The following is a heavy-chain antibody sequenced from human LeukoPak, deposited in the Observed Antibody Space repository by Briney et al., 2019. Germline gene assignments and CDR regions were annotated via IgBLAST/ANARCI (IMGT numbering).Heavy chain of an antibody. D-gene: IGHD3-16*02. CDR3: ARGGMITFGGVIVTRKAFDI. J-gene: IGHJ3*02. CDR2: VSPGGST. V-gene: IGHV4-34*01. Sequence: SETLSLTCAMHSESSGGDDWTWIRQPPGKGLEWIGEVSPGGSTRYNPSLRSRVTISLDTSRSRFSLRLSSVTAADTAVYYCARGGMITFGGVIVTRKAFDIWGQGTMVTVSS. CDR1: SESSGGDD.